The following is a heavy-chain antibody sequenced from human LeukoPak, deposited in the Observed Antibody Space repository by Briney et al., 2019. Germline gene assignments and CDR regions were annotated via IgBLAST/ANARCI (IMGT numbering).Heavy chain of an antibody. CDR1: GYTFTGYC. CDR3: AREIYGDYVWFDP. J-gene: IGHJ5*02. CDR2: ICAYNGNT. Sequence: ASVKVSCKASGYTFTGYCMHWVRQAPGQGLEWMGWICAYNGNTNYAQKLQGRVTMTTDTSTSTAYMELRSLRSDDTAVYYCAREIYGDYVWFDPWGQGTLVTVSS. V-gene: IGHV1-18*04. D-gene: IGHD4-17*01.